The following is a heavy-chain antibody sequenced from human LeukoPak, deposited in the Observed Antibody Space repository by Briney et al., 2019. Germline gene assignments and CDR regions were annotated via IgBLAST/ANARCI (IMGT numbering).Heavy chain of an antibody. Sequence: GGSLRLSYAASGFSFSTYSMHWVRQSPDKGLEWVAVTSYDGSNKFYADSVKGRFTISRDNSKDTLFLQMHSLRADDTAVYYCAREYSSGYYRTFDFWGQGTLVTVSS. V-gene: IGHV3-30-3*01. D-gene: IGHD3-22*01. CDR2: TSYDGSNK. J-gene: IGHJ4*02. CDR1: GFSFSTYS. CDR3: AREYSSGYYRTFDF.